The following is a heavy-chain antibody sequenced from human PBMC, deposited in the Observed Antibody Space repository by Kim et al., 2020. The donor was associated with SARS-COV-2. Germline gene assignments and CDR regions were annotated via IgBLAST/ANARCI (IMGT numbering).Heavy chain of an antibody. CDR3: AKQGTDYSDRVPPYSYY. CDR1: GGSISDFY. D-gene: IGHD4-17*01. V-gene: IGHV4-59*08. J-gene: IGHJ6*03. Sequence: SETLSLTCTVSGGSISDFYWSWIRQPPGKGLEWIGYIYDRQFPKYNPSLKGRATISVDTSENEFSLNLSSVTAADTGIYFCAKQGTDYSDRVPPYSYY. CDR2: IYDRQFP.